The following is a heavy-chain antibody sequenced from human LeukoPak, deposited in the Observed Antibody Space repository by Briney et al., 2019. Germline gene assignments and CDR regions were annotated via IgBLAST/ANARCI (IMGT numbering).Heavy chain of an antibody. V-gene: IGHV1-69*13. D-gene: IGHD2-21*02. CDR3: ARDAYCGGDCYSRMYNWFDP. CDR1: GGTFSSYA. Sequence: GASVKVSCKASGGTFSSYAISWVRQAPGHGLEWMGGIIPIFGTANYAQKFQGRVTITADESTSTAYMELSSLRSEDTAVYYCARDAYCGGDCYSRMYNWFDPWGQGTLVTVSS. CDR2: IIPIFGTA. J-gene: IGHJ5*02.